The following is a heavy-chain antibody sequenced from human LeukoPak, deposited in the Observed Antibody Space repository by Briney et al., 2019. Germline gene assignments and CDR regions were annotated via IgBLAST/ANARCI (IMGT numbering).Heavy chain of an antibody. CDR1: GFTFSDYY. CDR2: MNHIGSP. D-gene: IGHD6-13*01. V-gene: IGHV4-34*08. J-gene: IGHJ4*02. CDR3: AKGSSSWLLRYYFDY. Sequence: GSLRLSCAASGFTFSDYYMSWIRQAPGKGLELVGEMNHIGSPNYNPTLKSRVTISVDTSKNQFSLKLSSVTAADTAVYYCAKGSSSWLLRYYFDYWGQGTLVTVSS.